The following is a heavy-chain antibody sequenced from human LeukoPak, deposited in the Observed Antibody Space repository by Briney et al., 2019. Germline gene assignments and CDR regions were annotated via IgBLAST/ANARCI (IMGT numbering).Heavy chain of an antibody. D-gene: IGHD3-3*01. J-gene: IGHJ3*02. CDR3: ARGYDFWSGVMSDAFDI. CDR2: IYHSGNT. V-gene: IGHV4-59*11. Sequence: SETLSLTCTVSGGSISSHYWSWVRQTPGKGLEWIGHIYHSGNTKYNSAFKGRVTISDDASKNQFSLRLSSVTAADTAVYFCARGYDFWSGVMSDAFDIWGRGTKVTVSS. CDR1: GGSISSHY.